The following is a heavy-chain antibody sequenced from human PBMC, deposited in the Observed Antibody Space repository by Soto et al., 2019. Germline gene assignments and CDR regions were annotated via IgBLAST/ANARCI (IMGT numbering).Heavy chain of an antibody. CDR2: IYYSGST. Sequence: PSETLSLTCTVSGGSVSSGSYYWSWIRQPPGKGLVWIGYIYYSGSTNYNPSLKSRITISVDTSKSQFSLKLSSVTAADTAVYYCARVRTASSCWYGEDAFDNWGQGTLVTV. CDR3: ARVRTASSCWYGEDAFDN. V-gene: IGHV4-61*01. D-gene: IGHD6-19*01. J-gene: IGHJ3*02. CDR1: GGSVSSGSYY.